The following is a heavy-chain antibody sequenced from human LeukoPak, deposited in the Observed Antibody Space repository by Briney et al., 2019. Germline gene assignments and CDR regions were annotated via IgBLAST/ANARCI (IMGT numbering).Heavy chain of an antibody. CDR3: AKSSAVVPAVKAQPLLERNYFDY. V-gene: IGHV3-23*01. CDR2: ISGSGGST. CDR1: GFTFSSYA. J-gene: IGHJ4*02. D-gene: IGHD2-2*01. Sequence: PGGSLRLSCAASGFTFSSYAMSWVRQAPGKGLEWVSAISGSGGSTYYADSVKGRFTISRDNSKNTLYLQMNSLRAEDTAVYYCAKSSAVVPAVKAQPLLERNYFDYWGQGTLVTVSS.